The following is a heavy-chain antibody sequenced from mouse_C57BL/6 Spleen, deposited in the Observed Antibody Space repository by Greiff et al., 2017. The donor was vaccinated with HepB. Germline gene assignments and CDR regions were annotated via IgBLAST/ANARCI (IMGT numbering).Heavy chain of an antibody. J-gene: IGHJ2*01. D-gene: IGHD3-3*01. CDR2: IHPNSGST. V-gene: IGHV1-64*01. CDR1: GYTFTSYW. CDR3: ARGGLGVDY. Sequence: VQLQQPGAELVKPGASVKLSCKASGYTFTSYWMHGVKQRPGQGLEWIGMIHPNSGSTNYNEKFKSKATLTVDKSSSTSYMQLSSLPSEDSAVYYCARGGLGVDYWGQGTTLTVSS.